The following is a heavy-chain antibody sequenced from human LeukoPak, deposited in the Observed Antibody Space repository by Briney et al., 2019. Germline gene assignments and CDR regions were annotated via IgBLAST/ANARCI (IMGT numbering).Heavy chain of an antibody. V-gene: IGHV3-23*01. CDR3: AKALSTVTTSGYFDY. D-gene: IGHD4-17*01. J-gene: IGHJ4*02. CDR2: MSGSGGST. CDR1: GFTFSSYA. Sequence: GGSLRLSCAASGFTFSSYAMSWVRQAPGKGLEWVSAMSGSGGSTYYADSVKGRFTIYRDNSKNTLYLQMNSLRAEGTAVYYCAKALSTVTTSGYFDYWGQGTLVTVSS.